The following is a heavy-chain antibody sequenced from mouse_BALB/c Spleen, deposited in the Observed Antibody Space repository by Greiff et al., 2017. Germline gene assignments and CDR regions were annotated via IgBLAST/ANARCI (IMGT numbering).Heavy chain of an antibody. D-gene: IGHD1-1*01. Sequence: DLVKPGASVKLSCKASGYTFTSYWINWIKQRPGQGLEWIGRIAPGSGSTYYNEMFKGKATLTVDTSSSTAYIQLSSLSSEDSAVYVCAREGDYYGWYFDVWGAGTTVTVSS. J-gene: IGHJ1*01. CDR3: AREGDYYGWYFDV. CDR2: IAPGSGST. V-gene: IGHV1S41*01. CDR1: GYTFTSYW.